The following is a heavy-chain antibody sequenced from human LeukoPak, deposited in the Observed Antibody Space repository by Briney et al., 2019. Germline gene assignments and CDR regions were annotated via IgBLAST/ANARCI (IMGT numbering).Heavy chain of an antibody. V-gene: IGHV3-23*01. D-gene: IGHD1-26*01. CDR1: GFTFSSYG. Sequence: PGRSLRLSCAASGFTFSSYGMHWVRQAPGKGLEWVSAISGSGGSAYYADSVKGRFTISRDNSKNTLYLQMNSLRAEDTAVYYCARSSGSYSNQPLFNWGQGTLVTVSS. J-gene: IGHJ4*02. CDR3: ARSSGSYSNQPLFN. CDR2: ISGSGGSA.